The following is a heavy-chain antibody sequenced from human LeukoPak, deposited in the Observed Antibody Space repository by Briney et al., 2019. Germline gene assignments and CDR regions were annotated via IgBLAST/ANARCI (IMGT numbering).Heavy chain of an antibody. V-gene: IGHV1-2*02. Sequence: GASVKVSCKASGYTFTGYYMHWVRQAPGQGLEWMGWINPNSGGTNYAQKFQGRVTMTRDTSISTAYMELSRLRSDDTAVYYCARDGFGELLRFNWFDPWGQGTLVTVSS. J-gene: IGHJ5*02. CDR1: GYTFTGYY. CDR3: ARDGFGELLRFNWFDP. D-gene: IGHD3-10*01. CDR2: INPNSGGT.